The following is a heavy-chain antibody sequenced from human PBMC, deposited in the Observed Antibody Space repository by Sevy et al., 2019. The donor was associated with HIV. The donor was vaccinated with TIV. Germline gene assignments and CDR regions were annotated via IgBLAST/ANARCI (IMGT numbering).Heavy chain of an antibody. CDR2: IKQDGSEK. CDR1: GFTFSSYW. D-gene: IGHD2-2*01. Sequence: GGSLRLSCAASGFTFSSYWMSWVRQAPGKGLEWVANIKQDGSEKYYVDSVKGRFTISRDNAKNSPYLQMNSLRAEDTAVYYCARETNIVVVTAAISLENWFDPWGQGTLVTVSS. J-gene: IGHJ5*02. V-gene: IGHV3-7*01. CDR3: ARETNIVVVTAAISLENWFDP.